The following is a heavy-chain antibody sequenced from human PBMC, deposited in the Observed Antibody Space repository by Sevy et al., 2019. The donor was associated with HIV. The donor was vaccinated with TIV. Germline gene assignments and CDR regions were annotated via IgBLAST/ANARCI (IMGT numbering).Heavy chain of an antibody. V-gene: IGHV3-30-3*01. Sequence: GESLKISCAASGFTFSSHAMHWVRQAPGKGLEWMAAISYDGSSKYYADSVKGRFTISRDDSKNTLYLQMGSLRAGDTAVYYCARDGGYSVNFLPSGYWGQGTLVTVSS. CDR3: ARDGGYSVNFLPSGY. CDR1: GFTFSSHA. CDR2: ISYDGSSK. D-gene: IGHD3-10*02. J-gene: IGHJ4*02.